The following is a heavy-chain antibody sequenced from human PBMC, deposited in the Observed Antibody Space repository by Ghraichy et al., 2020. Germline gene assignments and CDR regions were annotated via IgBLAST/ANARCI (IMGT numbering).Heavy chain of an antibody. J-gene: IGHJ2*01. D-gene: IGHD2-2*01. V-gene: IGHV4-61*01. CDR3: ASRVVLVPPGHYWYFDL. Sequence: SQTLSLTCTVSGDSVSSDNYFWSWIRQPPGKGLEWIAYVYYSGSTNYNPSLKSRVTISVDTSKNQLSLKLNSVTAADTAVYYCASRVVLVPPGHYWYFDLWGRGTLVTVSS. CDR2: VYYSGST. CDR1: GDSVSSDNYF.